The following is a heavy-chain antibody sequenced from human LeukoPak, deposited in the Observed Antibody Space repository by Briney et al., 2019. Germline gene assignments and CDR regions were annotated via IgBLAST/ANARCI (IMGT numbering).Heavy chain of an antibody. CDR2: INHSGST. J-gene: IGHJ5*02. D-gene: IGHD3-10*01. V-gene: IGHV4-34*01. CDR1: GGSFSGDF. Sequence: ASETLSLTCAVYGGSFSGDFWSWIRQSPGKGLEWIGEINHSGSTNYNPSLKSRVTISVDTSKNQFSLKLSSVTAADTAVYYCARHPYYLVRGKFDPWGQGTLVTVSS. CDR3: ARHPYYLVRGKFDP.